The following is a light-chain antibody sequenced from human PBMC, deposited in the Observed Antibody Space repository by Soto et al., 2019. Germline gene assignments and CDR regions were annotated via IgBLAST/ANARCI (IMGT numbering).Light chain of an antibody. V-gene: IGLV1-47*01. Sequence: QPVLTQPPSASGTPGQRVTISCSGSSSNIGSNYVFWYQHLPGTAPKLLIYRNNQRPSGVPDRFSGSKSGTSASLAISGFRSEDETDYYCAAWDDSLSGVVFGGGTKLTVL. CDR1: SSNIGSNY. CDR2: RNN. CDR3: AAWDDSLSGVV. J-gene: IGLJ2*01.